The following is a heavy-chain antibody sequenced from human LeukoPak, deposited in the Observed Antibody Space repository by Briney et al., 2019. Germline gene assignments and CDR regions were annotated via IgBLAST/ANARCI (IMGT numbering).Heavy chain of an antibody. J-gene: IGHJ4*02. D-gene: IGHD5/OR15-5a*01. V-gene: IGHV3-74*01. CDR2: INTDGSST. CDR1: GFTFSSTW. Sequence: GGSLRLSCAASGFTFSSTWMHWVRQAPGKGLLWVPRINTDGSSTIYADSVKGRFTISRDNVKNTLYLQMDSLRAEDTAVYYCATSPSTESHWGQGTLVTVSS. CDR3: ATSPSTESH.